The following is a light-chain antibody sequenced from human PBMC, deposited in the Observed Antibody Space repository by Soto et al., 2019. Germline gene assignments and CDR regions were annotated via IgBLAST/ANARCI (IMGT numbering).Light chain of an antibody. CDR2: DVS. Sequence: QSALTQPASVSGSPGQSITISCTGTSSDVGGYNYVSWYQQHPGKAPKLMIYDVSNRPSGVSNRFSGSKSGNTASLTISGLQAMVEADYYCNAYTSSSTYVIFGGGTKVTVL. V-gene: IGLV2-14*03. CDR1: SSDVGGYNY. J-gene: IGLJ2*01. CDR3: NAYTSSSTYVI.